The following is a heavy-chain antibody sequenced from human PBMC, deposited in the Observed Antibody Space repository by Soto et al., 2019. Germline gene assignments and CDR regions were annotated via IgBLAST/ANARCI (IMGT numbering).Heavy chain of an antibody. D-gene: IGHD3-10*01. CDR1: GNSITTYS. CDR2: FYNAGTI. CDR3: ARAGIWFGSRLDF. V-gene: IGHV4-59*01. Sequence: QVQLQESGPGLVKPSETLSLTCTVSGNSITTYSWNWIRRSPGKGLEWIGYFYNAGTINYNPALRSRVXXSXDXXKNQISLKLTSVTAADTAVYYCARAGIWFGSRLDFWGQGSLVTVSS. J-gene: IGHJ4*02.